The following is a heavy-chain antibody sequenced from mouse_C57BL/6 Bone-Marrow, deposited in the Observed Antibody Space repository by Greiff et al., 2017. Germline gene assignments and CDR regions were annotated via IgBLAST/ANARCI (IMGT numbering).Heavy chain of an antibody. CDR1: GYSITSGYY. V-gene: IGHV3-6*01. CDR2: LSYDGSN. D-gene: IGHD1-1*01. Sequence: EVQLQQSGPGLVKPSQSLSLTCSVTGYSITSGYYWNWIRQFPGNKLEWMGYLSYDGSNNYNPSLKNRISITRDTSKNQFFLKLNSVTTEDTATYYCASPGSSLFAYWGQGTLVTVSA. CDR3: ASPGSSLFAY. J-gene: IGHJ3*01.